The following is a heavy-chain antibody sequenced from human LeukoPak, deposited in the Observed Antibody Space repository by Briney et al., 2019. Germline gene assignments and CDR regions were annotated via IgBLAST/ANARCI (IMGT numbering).Heavy chain of an antibody. CDR1: GFTFSSYA. J-gene: IGHJ4*02. Sequence: PGGSLRLSCAASGFTFSSYAVSWVRQPPGKGLEWGSAIRGSGGSTYYADSVKGRFTISRDNSKNTLYLQMNSLRAEDTAVYYCAKDRSIAVADGNDYWGQGTLVTVSS. V-gene: IGHV3-23*01. CDR2: IRGSGGST. CDR3: AKDRSIAVADGNDY. D-gene: IGHD6-19*01.